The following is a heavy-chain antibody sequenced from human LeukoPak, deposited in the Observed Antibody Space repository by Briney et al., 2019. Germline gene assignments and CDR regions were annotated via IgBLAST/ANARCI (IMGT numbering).Heavy chain of an antibody. CDR1: GYTFTGYY. CDR2: INPNSGGT. J-gene: IGHJ4*02. V-gene: IGHV1-2*02. D-gene: IGHD3-22*01. CDR3: ARNLNYYDSSS. Sequence: ASVKVSCKASGYTFTGYYMRWVRQAPGQGIEWMGWINPNSGGTKYAQKFQGRVTMTRDTSISTAYMELSRLRSDDTAVYYCARNLNYYDSSSWGQGTLVTVSS.